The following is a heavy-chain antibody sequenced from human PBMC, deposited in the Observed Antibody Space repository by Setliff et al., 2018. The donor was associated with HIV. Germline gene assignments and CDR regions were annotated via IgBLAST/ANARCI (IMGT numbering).Heavy chain of an antibody. CDR3: ARDIGGWSETETEYFQY. CDR2: INAGSGKT. V-gene: IGHV1-3*01. J-gene: IGHJ1*01. D-gene: IGHD6-19*01. Sequence: ASVKVSCKASGYTFTYYAIHWVRQAPGQRLEWMGWINAGSGKTKYSQKFQGRVTITRDTSARTVYMDLVSLKSEDTAVYYCARDIGGWSETETEYFQYWGQGTLVTVSS. CDR1: GYTFTYYA.